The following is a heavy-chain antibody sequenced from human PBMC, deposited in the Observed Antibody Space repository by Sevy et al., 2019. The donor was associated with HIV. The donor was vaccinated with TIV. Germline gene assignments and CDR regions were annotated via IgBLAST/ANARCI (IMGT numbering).Heavy chain of an antibody. V-gene: IGHV3-23*01. CDR1: GFSFDSYG. CDR2: ISGSGTRT. J-gene: IGHJ6*03. D-gene: IGHD3-22*01. CDR3: AKGGGGHYDPDEIGYYFYNYNMDV. Sequence: GGSLRLSCAVSGFSFDSYGMTWVRQAPGKGLEWVSGISGSGTRTYYADSVKGRFIISRDNSKNTLYLQMNSLRSEDKAIYYCAKGGGGHYDPDEIGYYFYNYNMDVWGKGTTVTVSS.